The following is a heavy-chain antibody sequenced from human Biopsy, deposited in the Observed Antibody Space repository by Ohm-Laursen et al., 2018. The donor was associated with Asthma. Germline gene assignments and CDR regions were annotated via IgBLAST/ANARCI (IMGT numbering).Heavy chain of an antibody. CDR2: INHSGST. D-gene: IGHD1-1*01. V-gene: IGHV4-34*01. CDR1: GGSFSGYY. Sequence: TLSLTCAVYGGSFSGYYWSWIRPPPGKGLEWIGEINHSGSTNYNPSLKSRVTISVDTSKKQLSLQLSFVTAADTAVYYCARDGGLTSYPGTFHIWGQGTMVTVSS. CDR3: ARDGGLTSYPGTFHI. J-gene: IGHJ3*02.